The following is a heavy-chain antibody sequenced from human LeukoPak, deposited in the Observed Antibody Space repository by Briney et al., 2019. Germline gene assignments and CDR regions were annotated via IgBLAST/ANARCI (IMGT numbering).Heavy chain of an antibody. CDR3: ATFDGYSYGFPEDY. V-gene: IGHV1-69*04. D-gene: IGHD5-18*01. CDR2: IIPILGIA. J-gene: IGHJ4*02. Sequence: ASVKVSCKASGGTFSSYAISWVRQAPGQGLEWMGRIIPILGIANYAQKFQGRVTITADKSTSTAYMELSSLRSEDTAVYYCATFDGYSYGFPEDYWGQGTLVTVSS. CDR1: GGTFSSYA.